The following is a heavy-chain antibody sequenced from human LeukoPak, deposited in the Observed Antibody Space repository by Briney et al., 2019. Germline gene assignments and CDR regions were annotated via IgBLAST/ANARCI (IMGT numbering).Heavy chain of an antibody. Sequence: GGSLRLSCAASGFTFSSYTMSWVRQAPGKRLEWVSTITTSDGNTYYADSVKGRFTVSRDNSKNTLFLQMNSLRAEDTAVYYCAKDGGLWVSAHWGDSWGRGTLVTVSS. J-gene: IGHJ4*02. CDR3: AKDGGLWVSAHWGDS. CDR1: GFTFSSYT. CDR2: ITTSDGNT. D-gene: IGHD7-27*01. V-gene: IGHV3-23*01.